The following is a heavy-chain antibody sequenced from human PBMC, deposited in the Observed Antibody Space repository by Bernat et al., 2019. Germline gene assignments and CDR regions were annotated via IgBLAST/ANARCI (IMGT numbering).Heavy chain of an antibody. CDR2: IWYDGSNK. V-gene: IGHV3-33*01. CDR3: ARDSYIVVVPAASHYYYYYGMDV. J-gene: IGHJ6*02. Sequence: QVQLVESGGGVVQPGRSLRLSCAASGFTFSSYGMHWVRQAPGKGLEWVAVIWYDGSNKYYADSVKGRFTISRDNSKNTLYLQMNSLRAEDTAVYYCARDSYIVVVPAASHYYYYYGMDVWGQGTTVTVSS. D-gene: IGHD2-2*01. CDR1: GFTFSSYG.